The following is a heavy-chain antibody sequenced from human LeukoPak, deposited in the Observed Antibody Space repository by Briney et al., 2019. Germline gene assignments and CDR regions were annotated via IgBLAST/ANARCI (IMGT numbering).Heavy chain of an antibody. V-gene: IGHV4-39*07. CDR3: ARDPMVRGVNGY. J-gene: IGHJ4*02. D-gene: IGHD3-10*01. CDR1: GGSISSSSYY. CDR2: IYHSGST. Sequence: PSETLSLTCTVSGGSISSSSYYWGWIRQPPGKGLEWIGSIYHSGSTYYNPSLKSRVTISVDTSKNQFSLKLSSVTAADTAVYYCARDPMVRGVNGYWGQGTLVTVSS.